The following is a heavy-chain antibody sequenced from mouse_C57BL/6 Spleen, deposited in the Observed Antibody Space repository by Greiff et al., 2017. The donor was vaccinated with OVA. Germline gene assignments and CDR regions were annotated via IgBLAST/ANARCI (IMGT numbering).Heavy chain of an antibody. CDR2: ISYDGSN. CDR3: ARAPGYYDYGEMDY. Sequence: EVQLVESGPGLVQPSQSLSLTCPVTGYSITSGYYWNWIRQFPGNKLEWMGYISYDGSNNYNPSLKNRISITRDTSKNQFFLKLNSVTTEDTATYYCARAPGYYDYGEMDYWGQGTSVTVSS. J-gene: IGHJ4*01. D-gene: IGHD2-4*01. V-gene: IGHV3-6*01. CDR1: GYSITSGYY.